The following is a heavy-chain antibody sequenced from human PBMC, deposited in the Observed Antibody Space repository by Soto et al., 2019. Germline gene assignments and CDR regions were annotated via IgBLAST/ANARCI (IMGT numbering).Heavy chain of an antibody. CDR2: IYYSGST. CDR3: EAWNERGELYYYYYGMDV. D-gene: IGHD1-1*01. J-gene: IGHJ6*02. CDR1: GGSISSSSYY. V-gene: IGHV4-39*01. Sequence: SETLSLTCTVSGGSISSSSYYWGWIRQPPGKGLEWIGSIYYSGSTYYNPSLESRVTISVDTSKNQFSLKLSSVTAADTAVYYCEAWNERGELYYYYYGMDVWGQGTTVTVSS.